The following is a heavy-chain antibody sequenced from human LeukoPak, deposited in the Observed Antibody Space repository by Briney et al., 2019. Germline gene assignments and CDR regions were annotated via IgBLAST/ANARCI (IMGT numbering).Heavy chain of an antibody. CDR2: ISSSSSTI. Sequence: GGSLRLSCAASGFTFSSYSMNWVRQAPGKGLEWVSYISSSSSTIYYADSVKGRFTISRDNAKNSLYLQMNSLRAEDTAVYYCARDATTVTTGWFDPWGQGTLVTVSS. V-gene: IGHV3-48*01. CDR3: ARDATTVTTGWFDP. CDR1: GFTFSSYS. J-gene: IGHJ5*02. D-gene: IGHD4-17*01.